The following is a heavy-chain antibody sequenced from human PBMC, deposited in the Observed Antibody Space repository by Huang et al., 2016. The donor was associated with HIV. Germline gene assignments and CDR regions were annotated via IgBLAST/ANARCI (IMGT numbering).Heavy chain of an antibody. D-gene: IGHD3-10*01. CDR2: SYYSGST. J-gene: IGHJ4*02. Sequence: QLQLQESGPGLVKPSETLSLTCTVSGGSIRSDNYYWGWLRQPPGKGLEWIGSSYYSGSTYDNPTLKSRVTITVDTSKNQFSLKMRSVTAADTAVYYCARLPGSITMIRGVITDPYWGQGTLVTVSS. V-gene: IGHV4-39*01. CDR1: GGSIRSDNYY. CDR3: ARLPGSITMIRGVITDPY.